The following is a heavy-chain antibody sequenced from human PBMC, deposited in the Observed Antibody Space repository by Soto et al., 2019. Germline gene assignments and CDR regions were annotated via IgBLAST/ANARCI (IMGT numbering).Heavy chain of an antibody. V-gene: IGHV3-74*01. Sequence: EVQLVESGGGLVQPGGSLRLSCAASGFTLSSYWMHWVRQVPGKGLMWVSRIDSDGIRTNYADSVKGRFTISRDNAKNTLYLQMNYLSAEDTAGYYCARDLGKYDRYYFDYWGQGTLVTVSS. CDR3: ARDLGKYDRYYFDY. CDR1: GFTLSSYW. J-gene: IGHJ4*02. CDR2: IDSDGIRT. D-gene: IGHD3-9*01.